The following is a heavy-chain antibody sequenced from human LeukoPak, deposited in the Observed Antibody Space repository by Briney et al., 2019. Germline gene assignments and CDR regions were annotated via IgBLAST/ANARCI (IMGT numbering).Heavy chain of an antibody. V-gene: IGHV3-23*01. D-gene: IGHD3-9*01. Sequence: PGRTLRLSCAASGFTFSSYGMGWVRQAPREGLEWVSAISGSGGSTYYADSVKGRFTISRDNSKNTPYLQMNSLRAEDTAVYYCAKESMNLILTGYYYYYYYMDVWGKGTTVTISS. J-gene: IGHJ6*03. CDR3: AKESMNLILTGYYYYYYYMDV. CDR2: ISGSGGST. CDR1: GFTFSSYG.